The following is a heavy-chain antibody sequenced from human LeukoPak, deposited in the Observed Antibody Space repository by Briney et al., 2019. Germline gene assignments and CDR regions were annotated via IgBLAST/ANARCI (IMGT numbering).Heavy chain of an antibody. D-gene: IGHD6-19*01. J-gene: IGHJ3*02. V-gene: IGHV3-23*01. CDR1: GFTFSSSW. CDR3: AKRRGQWLVDAFDI. Sequence: GGSLRLSCAASGFTFSSSWMSWVRQAPGKGLEWVSAISGSGGSTHYADSVKGRFTISRDNSKNTLYLQMNSLRVEDTAVYYCAKRRGQWLVDAFDIWGQGTMVTVSS. CDR2: ISGSGGST.